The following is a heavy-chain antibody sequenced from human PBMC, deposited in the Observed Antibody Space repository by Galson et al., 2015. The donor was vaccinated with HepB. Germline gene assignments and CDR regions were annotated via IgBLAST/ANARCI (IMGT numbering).Heavy chain of an antibody. CDR3: ARGERHCSSTTCYGSTDYYYMDV. Sequence: SLRLSCAASGFTFSSFGIHWVRQAPGKGLEWVAVIWYDGTNKYYPDSVKGRFTISRDNSENTLYLQMNSLRAEDTAVYYCARGERHCSSTTCYGSTDYYYMDVWGKGTTVTVS. D-gene: IGHD2-2*01. V-gene: IGHV3-33*01. CDR1: GFTFSSFG. CDR2: IWYDGTNK. J-gene: IGHJ6*03.